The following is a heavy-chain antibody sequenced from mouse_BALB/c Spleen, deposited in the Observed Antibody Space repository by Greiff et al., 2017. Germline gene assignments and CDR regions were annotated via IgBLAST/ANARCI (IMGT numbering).Heavy chain of an antibody. J-gene: IGHJ1*01. Sequence: DVMLVESGGGLVKPGGSLKLSCAASGFTFSSYTMSWVRQTPEKRLEWVATISSGGSYTYYPDSVKGRFTISRDNAKNTLYLQMSSLKSEDTAMYYCTREPGNYWYFDVWGAGTTVTVSS. D-gene: IGHD2-1*01. V-gene: IGHV5-6-4*01. CDR1: GFTFSSYT. CDR3: TREPGNYWYFDV. CDR2: ISSGGSYT.